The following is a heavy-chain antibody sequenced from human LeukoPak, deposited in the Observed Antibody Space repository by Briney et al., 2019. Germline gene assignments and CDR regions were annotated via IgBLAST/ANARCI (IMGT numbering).Heavy chain of an antibody. CDR1: GFTFSSNW. D-gene: IGHD6-13*01. CDR2: IDSDGSST. CDR3: AREAEAAAGTGYFDY. Sequence: PGGSLRLSCAASGFTFSSNWMHWVRQAPGKGLVWVSRIDSDGSSTSYADSVKGRFTISRDNSKNTLYLQMNSLRAEDTAVYYCAREAEAAAGTGYFDYWGQGTLVTVSS. J-gene: IGHJ4*02. V-gene: IGHV3-74*01.